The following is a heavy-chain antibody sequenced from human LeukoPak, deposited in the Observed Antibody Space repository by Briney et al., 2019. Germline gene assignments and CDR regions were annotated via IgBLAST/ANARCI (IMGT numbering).Heavy chain of an antibody. CDR2: IYSSGST. J-gene: IGHJ4*02. Sequence: SETLSLICSVSSGPNCRFCSRWMRQPAGKGLQWIGRIYSSGSTNYNPSLKSRVTMSVDTSKNQFSLRLSSVTAADTALYYCAKDHGFLSAPDYWGQGTLVTVSS. CDR3: AKDHGFLSAPDY. CDR1: SGPNCRFC. V-gene: IGHV4-4*07. D-gene: IGHD3-3*01.